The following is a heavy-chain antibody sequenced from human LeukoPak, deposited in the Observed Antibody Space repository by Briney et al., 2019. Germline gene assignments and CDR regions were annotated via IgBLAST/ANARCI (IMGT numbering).Heavy chain of an antibody. V-gene: IGHV1-69*01. CDR2: IIPIFGTA. CDR3: ARDYDYVWGSYRYTKSYYYYMDV. CDR1: GGTFSSYA. J-gene: IGHJ6*03. D-gene: IGHD3-16*02. Sequence: GASVKVSCKXSGGTFSSYAISWVRQAPGQGLEWMGGIIPIFGTANYAQKFQGRVTITADESTSTAYMELSSLRSEDTAVYYCARDYDYVWGSYRYTKSYYYYMDVWGKGTTVTVSS.